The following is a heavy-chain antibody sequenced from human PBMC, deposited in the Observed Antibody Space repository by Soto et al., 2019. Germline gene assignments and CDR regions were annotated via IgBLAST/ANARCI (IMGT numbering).Heavy chain of an antibody. CDR1: GGTFSSYA. V-gene: IGHV1-69*13. Sequence: VKVSCKASGGTFSSYAISWVRQAPGQGLEWMGGIIPIFGTANYAQKFQGSVTITADESTSTAYMELSSLRSEDTAVYYCARFEYYYDSSGYRRYCGMDVWGQGNTVTVSS. D-gene: IGHD3-22*01. J-gene: IGHJ6*02. CDR2: IIPIFGTA. CDR3: ARFEYYYDSSGYRRYCGMDV.